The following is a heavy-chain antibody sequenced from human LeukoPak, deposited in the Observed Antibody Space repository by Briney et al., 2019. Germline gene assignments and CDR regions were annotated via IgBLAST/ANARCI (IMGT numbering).Heavy chain of an antibody. CDR1: GGSISSYY. D-gene: IGHD3-22*01. Sequence: PSETLSLTCTVSGGSISSYYWSWIRQPAGKGLEWIGRIYTSGSTNYNPSLKSRVTMSVDTSKNQFSLKLSSVTAADTAVYYCAREGHYYDSSGYSIWFDPWGQGTLVTVSS. V-gene: IGHV4-4*07. J-gene: IGHJ5*02. CDR3: AREGHYYDSSGYSIWFDP. CDR2: IYTSGST.